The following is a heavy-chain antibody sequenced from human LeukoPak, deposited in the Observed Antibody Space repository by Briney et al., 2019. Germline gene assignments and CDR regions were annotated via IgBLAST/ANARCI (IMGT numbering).Heavy chain of an antibody. Sequence: GGSLRLSCAASGFRFDDHAMSWVRQAPGKGLEWVAGINWNDGTTGYRGSVKGRFTICRGHAKNSLYLQINSLRAEDTALYYCARNSGNNWDANYFDAWGQGTLVTVSS. V-gene: IGHV3-20*04. CDR1: GFRFDDHA. CDR3: ARNSGNNWDANYFDA. J-gene: IGHJ5*02. CDR2: INWNDGTT. D-gene: IGHD1-1*01.